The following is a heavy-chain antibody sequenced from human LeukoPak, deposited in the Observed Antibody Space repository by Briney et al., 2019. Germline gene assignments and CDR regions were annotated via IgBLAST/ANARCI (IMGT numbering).Heavy chain of an antibody. V-gene: IGHV1-69*04. CDR1: GGTFSSYA. Sequence: SVKVSCKASGGTFSSYAISWVRQAPGQGLEWMGRIIPILGIANYAQKFQGRVTITADKSTSTAYMKLSSLRSEDTAVYYCARAIVGAIDGCLYYFDYWGQGTLVTVSS. CDR2: IIPILGIA. CDR3: ARAIVGAIDGCLYYFDY. J-gene: IGHJ4*02. D-gene: IGHD1-26*01.